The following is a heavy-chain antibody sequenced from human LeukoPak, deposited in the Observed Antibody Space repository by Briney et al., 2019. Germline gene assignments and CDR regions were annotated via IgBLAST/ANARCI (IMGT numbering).Heavy chain of an antibody. CDR3: ASYGSGSYSIFDY. Sequence: SGTLSLTCAVSGSSISSSNWWSWVRQPPGKGLEWIGEIYHSGSTNYNPSLKSRVTISVDKSKNQFSLKLSSVTAADTAVYYCASYGSGSYSIFDYWGQGTLVTVSS. V-gene: IGHV4-4*02. CDR1: GSSISSSNW. CDR2: IYHSGST. J-gene: IGHJ4*02. D-gene: IGHD3-10*01.